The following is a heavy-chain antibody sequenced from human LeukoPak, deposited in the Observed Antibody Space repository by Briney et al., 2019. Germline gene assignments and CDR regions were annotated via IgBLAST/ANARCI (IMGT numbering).Heavy chain of an antibody. CDR3: ARDPGDYGGNRFDY. CDR1: GYTFTGYY. Sequence: ASVKVSCKASGYTFTGYYMHWVRQAPGQGLEWMGYINPNSGGTNYAQKFQGRVTMTRDTSISTAYMELSRLRSDDTAVYYCARDPGDYGGNRFDYWGQGTLVTVSS. CDR2: INPNSGGT. V-gene: IGHV1-2*02. D-gene: IGHD4-23*01. J-gene: IGHJ4*02.